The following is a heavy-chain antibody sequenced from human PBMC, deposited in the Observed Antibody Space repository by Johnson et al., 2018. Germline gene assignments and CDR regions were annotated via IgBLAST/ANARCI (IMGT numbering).Heavy chain of an antibody. J-gene: IGHJ6*03. CDR1: GFTFSSYG. D-gene: IGHD6-19*01. Sequence: QVQLVQSGGGVVQPGRSLRLSCAASGFTFSSYGMHWVRQAPGKGLEWVAVISYDGSNKYYADSVKGRFTISRDNSKNTLYLQMNSLRAEDTAVYYCAKSQWLVSPDYYYYYYLDVWGKGTTVTVSS. CDR3: AKSQWLVSPDYYYYYYLDV. CDR2: ISYDGSNK. V-gene: IGHV3-30*18.